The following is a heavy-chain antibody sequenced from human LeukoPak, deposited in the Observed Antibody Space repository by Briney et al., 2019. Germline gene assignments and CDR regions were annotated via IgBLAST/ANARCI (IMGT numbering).Heavy chain of an antibody. Sequence: GTSLRLSCAASGFTFSSYAMHWVRQAPGKGLEWVAVISYDGSNKYYADSVKGRFTISRDNSKNTLYLQMNSLRAEDTAVYYCARDSERFLEWLPEIYYYYGMDVWGQGTTVTVSS. J-gene: IGHJ6*02. CDR1: GFTFSSYA. CDR3: ARDSERFLEWLPEIYYYYGMDV. D-gene: IGHD3-3*01. CDR2: ISYDGSNK. V-gene: IGHV3-30-3*01.